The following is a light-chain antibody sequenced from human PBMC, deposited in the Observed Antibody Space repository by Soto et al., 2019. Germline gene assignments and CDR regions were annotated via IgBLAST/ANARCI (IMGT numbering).Light chain of an antibody. CDR3: CSYAGPTTFV. J-gene: IGLJ1*01. CDR1: SSDVGTYNL. CDR2: EGS. V-gene: IGLV2-23*01. Sequence: QSALTQPASMSGSPGQSITISCTGTSSDVGTYNLVSWYQQHPGKAPKLMIYEGSKRPSGVSHRFSGSKSGNTASLTISGLQAEDEADYYCCSYAGPTTFVFGTATKLTVL.